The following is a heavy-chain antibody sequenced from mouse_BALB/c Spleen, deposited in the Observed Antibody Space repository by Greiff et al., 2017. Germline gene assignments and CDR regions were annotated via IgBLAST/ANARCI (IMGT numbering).Heavy chain of an antibody. V-gene: IGHV2-2*02. Sequence: QVQLQQSGPGLVQPSQSLSITCTVSGFSLTSYGVHWVRQSPGKGLEWLGVIWSGGSTDYNAAFISRLSISKDNSKSQVFFKMNSLQANDTAIYYCASHFAYWGQGTLVTVSA. J-gene: IGHJ3*01. CDR2: IWSGGST. CDR1: GFSLTSYG. CDR3: ASHFAY.